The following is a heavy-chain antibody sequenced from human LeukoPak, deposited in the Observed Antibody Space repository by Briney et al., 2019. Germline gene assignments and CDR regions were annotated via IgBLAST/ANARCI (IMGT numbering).Heavy chain of an antibody. Sequence: PSETLSLTCTVPGYSISSGYFWGWIRPPPGKGREWIGNIYHSGSTYYSPSLKSRVTMSVDTSKNQFSLKLSSVTAADTAVYYCARDQYYYDSSAYYRFDYWGQGTLVTVSS. D-gene: IGHD3-22*01. CDR2: IYHSGST. CDR3: ARDQYYYDSSAYYRFDY. V-gene: IGHV4-38-2*02. J-gene: IGHJ4*02. CDR1: GYSISSGYF.